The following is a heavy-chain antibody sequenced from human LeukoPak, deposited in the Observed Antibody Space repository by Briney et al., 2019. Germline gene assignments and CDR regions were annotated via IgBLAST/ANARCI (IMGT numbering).Heavy chain of an antibody. D-gene: IGHD5-18*01. Sequence: ASVKVSCKASGYTFTSYYMHWVRQAPGQGLEWMGIINPSGGSTNYAQKFQGRVTITADKSTSTAYMELSSLRSEDTAVYYCARGIKDTAMGYAFDIWGQGTKVTVSS. V-gene: IGHV1-46*01. CDR2: INPSGGST. J-gene: IGHJ3*02. CDR1: GYTFTSYY. CDR3: ARGIKDTAMGYAFDI.